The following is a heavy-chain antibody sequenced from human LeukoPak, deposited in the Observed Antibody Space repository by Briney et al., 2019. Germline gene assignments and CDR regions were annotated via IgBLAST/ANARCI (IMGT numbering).Heavy chain of an antibody. Sequence: GGSLRLSCAASGFTVSSNYMSWVRQAPGKGLEWVSVIYSGGSTYYADSVKGRFTISRDNSKNTLYLQMNSLRAEDTAVYYCASADSSGYYCVGAFDIWGQGTMVTVSS. CDR2: IYSGGST. CDR1: GFTVSSNY. J-gene: IGHJ3*02. D-gene: IGHD3-22*01. V-gene: IGHV3-66*01. CDR3: ASADSSGYYCVGAFDI.